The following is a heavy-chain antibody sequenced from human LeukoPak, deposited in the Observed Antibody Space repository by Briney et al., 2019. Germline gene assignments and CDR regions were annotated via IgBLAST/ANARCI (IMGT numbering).Heavy chain of an antibody. CDR1: GFTFSSYG. CDR2: IRYDGSNK. D-gene: IGHD2-2*01. CDR3: AKSFYGYCSSTSCYPSDY. J-gene: IGHJ4*02. Sequence: AGGSLRLSCAASGFTFSSYGMHWVRQAPGKGLEWVAFIRYDGSNKYYADSVKGRFTISRDNSKNTLYLQMNSLRAEDTAVYYCAKSFYGYCSSTSCYPSDYWGQGTLVTVSS. V-gene: IGHV3-30*02.